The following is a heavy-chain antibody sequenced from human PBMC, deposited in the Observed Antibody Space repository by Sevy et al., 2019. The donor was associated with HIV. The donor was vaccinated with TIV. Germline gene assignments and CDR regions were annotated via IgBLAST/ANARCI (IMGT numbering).Heavy chain of an antibody. CDR2: INQDGGEK. CDR1: GFTFSNYW. V-gene: IGHV3-7*03. CDR3: AREGCTKPHDY. D-gene: IGHD2-8*01. J-gene: IGHJ4*02. Sequence: GGSLRLSCAVSGFTFSNYWMSWVRQAPGKGLECVANINQDGGEKYYLDSVKGRFTISRDNSKSSVYLQMNNLRPEDTAVYYCAREGCTKPHDYWGQGTLVTVSS.